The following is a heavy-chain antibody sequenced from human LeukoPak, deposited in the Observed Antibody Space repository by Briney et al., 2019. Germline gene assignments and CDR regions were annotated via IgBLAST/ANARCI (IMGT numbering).Heavy chain of an antibody. CDR3: ANFGSFSPIDY. CDR2: ISGSGGST. CDR1: GFTFSSYA. Sequence: GGSPRLSCAASGFTFSSYAMSWVRQAPGKGQEWVSAISGSGGSTYYADSVKGRFTISRDNSKNTLYLQMNSLRAEDTAVYYCANFGSFSPIDYWGQGTLVTVSS. D-gene: IGHD3-10*01. J-gene: IGHJ4*02. V-gene: IGHV3-23*01.